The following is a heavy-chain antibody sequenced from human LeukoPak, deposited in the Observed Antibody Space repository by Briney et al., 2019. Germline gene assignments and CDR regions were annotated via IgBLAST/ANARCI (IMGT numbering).Heavy chain of an antibody. CDR2: IYSGGST. CDR1: GFTFSSYN. D-gene: IGHD4-17*01. J-gene: IGHJ3*02. CDR3: ARGYGDYVTAFDI. V-gene: IGHV3-53*01. Sequence: PGGSLRLSCAASGFTFSSYNMNWVRQAPGKGLEWVSVIYSGGSTYYADSVKGRFTISRDNSKNTLYLQMNSLRAEDTAVYYCARGYGDYVTAFDIWGQGTMVTVSS.